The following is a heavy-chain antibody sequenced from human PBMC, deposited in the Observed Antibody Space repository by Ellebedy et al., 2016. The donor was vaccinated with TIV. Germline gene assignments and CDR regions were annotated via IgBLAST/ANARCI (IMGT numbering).Heavy chain of an antibody. J-gene: IGHJ4*02. D-gene: IGHD6-13*01. V-gene: IGHV4-39*01. CDR1: GGSISSSSYY. Sequence: SETLSLXCTVSGGSISSSSYYWGWIRQPPGKGLEWIGSIYYSGSTYYNPSLKSRVTISVDTSKNQFSLKLSSVTAADTAVYYCARHVPTQGRKGSSWRLDYWGQGTLVTVSS. CDR2: IYYSGST. CDR3: ARHVPTQGRKGSSWRLDY.